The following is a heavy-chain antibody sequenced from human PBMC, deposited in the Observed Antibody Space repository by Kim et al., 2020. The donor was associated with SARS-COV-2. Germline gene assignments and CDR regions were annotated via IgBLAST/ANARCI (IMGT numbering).Heavy chain of an antibody. D-gene: IGHD4-4*01. J-gene: IGHJ6*01. CDR2: ISYIGNT. V-gene: IGHV4-59*01. CDR3: ARASGTVTTFYYHGMDV. Sequence: SENLSLTCTVSGGSINSFYWSWTRQPPGKGLEWIGYISYIGNTNYNPSLKSRFTISVDTSKNQFSLKLSSVTAADTAVYYCARASGTVTTFYYHGMDVWG. CDR1: GGSINSFY.